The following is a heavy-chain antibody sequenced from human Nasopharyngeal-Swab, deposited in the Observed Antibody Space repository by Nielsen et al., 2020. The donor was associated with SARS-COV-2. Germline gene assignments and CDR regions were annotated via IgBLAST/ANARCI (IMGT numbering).Heavy chain of an antibody. J-gene: IGHJ4*02. CDR1: GFTFSSYA. V-gene: IGHV3-64*01. Sequence: GESLKISCAASGFTFSSYAMHWVRQAPGKGLEYVSAISSNGGSTYYANSVKGRFTISRDNSKNTLYLQMGSLRAEDMAVYYCARGWRWADDYWGQGTLVTVSS. D-gene: IGHD5-24*01. CDR3: ARGWRWADDY. CDR2: ISSNGGST.